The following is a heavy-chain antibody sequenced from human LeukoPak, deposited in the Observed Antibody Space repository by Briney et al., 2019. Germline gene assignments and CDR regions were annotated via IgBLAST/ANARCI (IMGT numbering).Heavy chain of an antibody. D-gene: IGHD6-13*01. CDR2: MNPNSGNT. J-gene: IGHJ6*02. CDR1: GYTFTSYG. CDR3: ARGSSSSWYYYYYGMDV. V-gene: IGHV1-8*02. Sequence: ASVKVSCKASGYTFTSYGIGWVRQATGQGLEWMGWMNPNSGNTGYAQEFQGRVTMTRNTSISTAYMELSSLRSEDTAVYYCARGSSSSWYYYYYGMDVWGQGTTVTVSS.